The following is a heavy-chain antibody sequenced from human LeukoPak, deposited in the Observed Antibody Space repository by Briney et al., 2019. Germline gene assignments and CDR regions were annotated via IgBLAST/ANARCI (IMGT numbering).Heavy chain of an antibody. Sequence: GGSLRLSCAASGFTFSSYSMNWVRQAPGKGLEWVSYISSGSSSIYYADSVKGRFTISRDSADNSLYLQMNSLRDEDTAVYYCARGRATGRSGGDSWGQGTLVTVSS. CDR1: GFTFSSYS. CDR2: ISSGSSSI. CDR3: ARGRATGRSGGDS. D-gene: IGHD3-9*01. V-gene: IGHV3-48*02. J-gene: IGHJ4*02.